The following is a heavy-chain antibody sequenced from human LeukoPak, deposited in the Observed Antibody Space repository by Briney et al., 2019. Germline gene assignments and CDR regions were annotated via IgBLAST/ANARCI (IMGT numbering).Heavy chain of an antibody. CDR3: ASGGSGSAFSHYAY. D-gene: IGHD1-26*01. CDR2: ISGSGDNT. Sequence: GGSLRLSCAASGFTFTNYAMSWVRQAPGKGLEWVSVISGSGDNTYYAASVQGRFTISRDDSKNTLYLQMNSLRAEDAAVYYCASGGSGSAFSHYAYWGQGTLVTVSS. CDR1: GFTFTNYA. V-gene: IGHV3-23*01. J-gene: IGHJ4*02.